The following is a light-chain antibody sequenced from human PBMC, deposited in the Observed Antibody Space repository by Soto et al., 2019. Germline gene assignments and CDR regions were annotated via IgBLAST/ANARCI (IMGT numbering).Light chain of an antibody. J-gene: IGKJ4*01. CDR2: DSY. V-gene: IGKV1-9*01. Sequence: DIVLTQSPSTLSASAGDRVTLSCRASQGINSILAWYHQKPGQAPQLLIYDSYTWTTGVPSRFSGSRSGTEFTLTISSLQPEDFAIYYCQQYKRSPLTFGGGTKVEIK. CDR3: QQYKRSPLT. CDR1: QGINSI.